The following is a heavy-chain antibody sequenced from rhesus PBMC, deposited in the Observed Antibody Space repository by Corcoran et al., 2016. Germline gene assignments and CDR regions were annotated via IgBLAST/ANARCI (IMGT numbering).Heavy chain of an antibody. Sequence: QVQLQESGPGLVTPSETLSLTCAVSGYSISSGYGWGWLRQPPGKGLEWIGQIYGGSGSTYYNPSLKSRVTVSKDTSKNQFSLKLSSVTAADTAVYYCARDRYGIFDYWGQGVLVTVSS. J-gene: IGHJ4*01. CDR1: GYSISSGYG. CDR3: ARDRYGIFDY. D-gene: IGHD6-13*01. CDR2: IYGGSGST. V-gene: IGHV4-127*01.